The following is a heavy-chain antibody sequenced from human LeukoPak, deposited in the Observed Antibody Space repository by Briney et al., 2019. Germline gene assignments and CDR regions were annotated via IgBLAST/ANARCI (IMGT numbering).Heavy chain of an antibody. CDR2: ISAYNGNT. CDR1: GYTLTSYG. Sequence: ASVKVSCKASGYTLTSYGISWVRQAPGQGLEWMGWISAYNGNTNYAQKLQGRVTMTTDTSTSTAYMELRSLRSDDTAVYYCARALSSRPWVYYDFWSSYYYYMDVWGKGTTVTVSS. D-gene: IGHD3-3*01. CDR3: ARALSSRPWVYYDFWSSYYYYMDV. V-gene: IGHV1-18*01. J-gene: IGHJ6*03.